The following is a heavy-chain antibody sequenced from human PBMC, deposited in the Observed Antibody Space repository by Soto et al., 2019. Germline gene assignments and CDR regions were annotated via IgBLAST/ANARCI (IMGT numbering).Heavy chain of an antibody. J-gene: IGHJ5*02. Sequence: ASVKVSCKASGYTFTSYGISWVRQAPGQGLEWMGWISAYNGNTNYAQKLQGRVTMTTDTSTSTAYMELRSLRSDDTAVYYCARDLARTGYCSGGSCYSPLGWFDPWGQGTLVTVSS. CDR1: GYTFTSYG. CDR3: ARDLARTGYCSGGSCYSPLGWFDP. D-gene: IGHD2-15*01. CDR2: ISAYNGNT. V-gene: IGHV1-18*01.